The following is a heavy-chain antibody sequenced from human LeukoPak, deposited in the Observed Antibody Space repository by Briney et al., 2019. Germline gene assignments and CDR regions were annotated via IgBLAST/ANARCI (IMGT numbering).Heavy chain of an antibody. CDR1: GFTFSDYY. Sequence: GVSLRLPCAASGFTFSDYYMSWIRQAPGKGLEWVSYISSSGSTIYYADSVKGRFTISRDNAKNSLYLQMNSLRAEDTAVYYCARDWGYCSSTSCPLDYWGQGTLVTVSS. D-gene: IGHD2-2*01. V-gene: IGHV3-11*01. J-gene: IGHJ4*02. CDR2: ISSSGSTI. CDR3: ARDWGYCSSTSCPLDY.